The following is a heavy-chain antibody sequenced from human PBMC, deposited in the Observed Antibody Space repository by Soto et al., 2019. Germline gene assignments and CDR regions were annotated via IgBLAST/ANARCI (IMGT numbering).Heavy chain of an antibody. CDR1: GVSMSSSSYY. V-gene: IGHV4-39*01. Sequence: SETLSLTCTVSGVSMSSSSYYWGWIRQPPGKGLEWIGSIYYSGGTYYNPSLKSRVTISVDTSKNQFSLKLSSVTDADTAVYYCASQITMVRGVIIRTGYFDYWGQGTLVTVPS. J-gene: IGHJ4*02. CDR3: ASQITMVRGVIIRTGYFDY. CDR2: IYYSGGT. D-gene: IGHD3-10*01.